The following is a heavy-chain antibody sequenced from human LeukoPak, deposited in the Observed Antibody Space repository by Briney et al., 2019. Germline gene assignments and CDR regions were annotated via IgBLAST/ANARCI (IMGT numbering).Heavy chain of an antibody. CDR1: GGSISSGDYY. CDR3: CRLDPDYDSDY. D-gene: IGHD3-22*01. J-gene: IGHJ4*02. V-gene: IGHV4-30-4*01. CDR2: IYYSGST. Sequence: SETLSLTCTVSGGSISSGDYYWSWIRQPPGTGLEWIGYIYYSGSTYYNPSLKSRVTISVDTSKNQFSLKLSSGTAADTAVYDCCRLDPDYDSDYWGQGTLVTVSS.